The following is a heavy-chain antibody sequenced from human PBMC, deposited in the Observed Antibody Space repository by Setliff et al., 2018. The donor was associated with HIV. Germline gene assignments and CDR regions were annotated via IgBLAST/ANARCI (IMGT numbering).Heavy chain of an antibody. V-gene: IGHV4-4*07. D-gene: IGHD6-13*01. J-gene: IGHJ4*02. CDR2: IYTSGST. Sequence: PSETLSLTCTVSGGSISNYYWSWIRQPAGKGLEWIGRIYTSGSTNYNPPLKSRVTMSVDTSKNQFSLKLSSVTAADTAVYYCARGGSRGSWYWDYWGQGTLVTVSS. CDR3: ARGGSRGSWYWDY. CDR1: GGSISNYY.